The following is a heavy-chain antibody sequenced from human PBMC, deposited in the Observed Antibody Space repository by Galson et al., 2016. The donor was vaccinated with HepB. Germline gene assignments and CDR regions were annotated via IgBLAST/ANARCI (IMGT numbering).Heavy chain of an antibody. D-gene: IGHD6-19*01. CDR2: IYHNGRT. Sequence: SETLSLTCNVSGGSVSSDDYYWSWIRQPPGKGLEWIGYIYHNGRTNFHPSLKSRVTISMDMSKNQFSLRVNSVTAADTAVYYCGGQGLVLTDYWGQGTLVTVSS. V-gene: IGHV4-61*08. CDR1: GGSVSSDDYY. CDR3: GGQGLVLTDY. J-gene: IGHJ4*02.